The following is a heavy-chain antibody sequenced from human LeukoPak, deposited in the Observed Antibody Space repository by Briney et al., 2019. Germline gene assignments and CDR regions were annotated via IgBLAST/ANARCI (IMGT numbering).Heavy chain of an antibody. CDR2: IWYDGSNK. Sequence: GGSLRLSCAASGFTFNRYAMHWVRQAPGKGLEWVAFIWYDGSNKYYADSVKGRFTVSRDNSKNTLYLQMNSLRAEDTAVYYCAKDERGYYDSRGFFGAIDYWGQGSLVSVSS. CDR3: AKDERGYYDSRGFFGAIDY. J-gene: IGHJ4*02. V-gene: IGHV3-30*02. CDR1: GFTFNRYA. D-gene: IGHD3-22*01.